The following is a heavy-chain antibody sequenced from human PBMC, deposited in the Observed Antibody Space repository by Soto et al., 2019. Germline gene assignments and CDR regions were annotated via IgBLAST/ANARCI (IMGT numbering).Heavy chain of an antibody. CDR1: GYTFTGYY. V-gene: IGHV1-2*04. D-gene: IGHD6-6*01. J-gene: IGHJ4*02. CDR3: ARGDQFTSEGSSSSGGGVDY. Sequence: ASVKVSRKASGYTFTGYYMHWVRQAPGQGLEWMGWINPNSGGTNYAQKFQGWVTMTRDTSLSTAYMELSRLRSDDTAVYYCARGDQFTSEGSSSSGGGVDYWGQGTLVTVSS. CDR2: INPNSGGT.